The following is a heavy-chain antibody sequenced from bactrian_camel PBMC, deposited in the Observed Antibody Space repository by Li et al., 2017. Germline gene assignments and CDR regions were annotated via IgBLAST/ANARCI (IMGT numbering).Heavy chain of an antibody. CDR1: EYTYSSNC. CDR2: IYIGINRT. J-gene: IGHJ6*01. Sequence: QLVESGGGSAQAGGSLRLSCEFSEYTYSSNCMTWFRQVPGKEREGAAAIYIGINRTYYADSVEGRFTISQDNAKRTVYLQMDSLKPEDTAMYYCAADERRWMRNCSAIDDIWRFGSRGQGTQVTVS. V-gene: IGHV3S25*01. D-gene: IGHD1*01. CDR3: AADERRWMRNCSAIDDIWRFGS.